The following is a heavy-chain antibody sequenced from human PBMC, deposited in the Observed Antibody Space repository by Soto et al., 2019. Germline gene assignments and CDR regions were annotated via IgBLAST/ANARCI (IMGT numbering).Heavy chain of an antibody. CDR3: ARRGYGPGFPYYYGMDV. D-gene: IGHD3-10*01. CDR2: IHYNGNT. V-gene: IGHV4-59*01. CDR1: GDSISAYS. Sequence: PSETLSLTCTVSGDSISAYSWSWVRQPPGKGLEWIGNIHYNGNTKYNPSLKSRVTMSVDTSKNQFSLKLISVTAADTAVYYCARRGYGPGFPYYYGMDVWGQGTTVTVSS. J-gene: IGHJ6*02.